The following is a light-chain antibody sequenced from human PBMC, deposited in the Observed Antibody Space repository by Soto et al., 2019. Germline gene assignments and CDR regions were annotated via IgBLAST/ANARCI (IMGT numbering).Light chain of an antibody. J-gene: IGKJ2*03. CDR1: QSVDSRY. Sequence: DIVLTQSPGTLSLSPGERATLSCRARQSVDSRYLAWYQQKPGQAPRLLIYAVSSRATGIPDRFSGSGSGTDFTLTISRLEPEDFAEYYCQQYGSSPRYSFGQGTKLEIK. CDR2: AVS. CDR3: QQYGSSPRYS. V-gene: IGKV3-20*01.